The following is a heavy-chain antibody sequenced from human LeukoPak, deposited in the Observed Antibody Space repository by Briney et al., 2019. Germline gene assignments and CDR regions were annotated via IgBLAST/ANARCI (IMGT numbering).Heavy chain of an antibody. D-gene: IGHD3-22*01. J-gene: IGHJ3*02. CDR2: INPSGTST. CDR3: ARGRHYYDSSDYYYEGDAFDI. Sequence: ASVKVSCQASGDTFTSYYMHWVRQAPGQGLECMGIINPSGTSTSYAQKFQGRVTMTRDMSTSTVYMELSSLRSEDTAVYCARGRHYYDSSDYYYEGDAFDIWGQGTMVTVSS. V-gene: IGHV1-46*01. CDR1: GDTFTSYY.